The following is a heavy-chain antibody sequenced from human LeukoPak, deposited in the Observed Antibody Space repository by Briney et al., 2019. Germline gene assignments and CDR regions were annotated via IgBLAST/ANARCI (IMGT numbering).Heavy chain of an antibody. CDR3: AHRPVTTWQYYYYGMDV. J-gene: IGHJ6*02. V-gene: IGHV2-5*01. D-gene: IGHD4-11*01. CDR1: GFSLSTSGVG. Sequence: SGPTLVKPTQTLTLTCTLSGFSLSTSGVGVGWIRQPPGKALEWLALIYWNDDKRYSPSLKSRLTITKDTSKNQVVLTMTNMDPVDTATYYCAHRPVTTWQYYYYGMDVWGQGTTVTVSS. CDR2: IYWNDDK.